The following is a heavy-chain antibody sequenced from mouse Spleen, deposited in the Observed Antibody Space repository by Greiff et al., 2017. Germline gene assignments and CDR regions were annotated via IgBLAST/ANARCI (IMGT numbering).Heavy chain of an antibody. J-gene: IGHJ4*01. CDR2: ISSGGSYT. Sequence: DVKLVESGGGLVKPGGSLKLSCAASGFTFSSYAMSWVRQTPEKRLEWVATISSGGSYTYYPDSVKGRFTISRDNAKNTLYLQMSSLRSEDTAMYYCARQTDYYAMDYWGQGTSVTVSS. CDR1: GFTFSSYA. CDR3: ARQTDYYAMDY. V-gene: IGHV5-9-3*01.